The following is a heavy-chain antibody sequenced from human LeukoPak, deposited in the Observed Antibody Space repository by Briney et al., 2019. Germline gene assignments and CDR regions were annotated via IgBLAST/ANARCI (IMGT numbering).Heavy chain of an antibody. CDR3: ARSSYSSSSSV. CDR2: INSDGSEG. V-gene: IGHV3-7*03. D-gene: IGHD6-6*01. J-gene: IGHJ3*01. CDR1: GFTFSNYN. Sequence: PGGSLRLSCAASGFTFSNYNMNWVRQAPGKGLEWVASINSDGSEGYYADVVKGRFTISRDNAKNSLYLQINSLRAEDTAVYYCARSSYSSSSSVWGQGTMVTVSS.